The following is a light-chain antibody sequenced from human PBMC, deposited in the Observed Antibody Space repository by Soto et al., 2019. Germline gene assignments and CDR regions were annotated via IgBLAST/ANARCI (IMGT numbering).Light chain of an antibody. CDR1: QSVGRN. CDR2: GTS. V-gene: IGKV3-15*01. CDR3: QQYNNWPYT. Sequence: EIVMTQSPVALSVSPGERAALSCRASQSVGRNFAWYQQRPGQAPRVLIYGTSTRATGVPARFSGSGSGTDFPLTLSSLQSEDVAVYSCQQYNNWPYTLGQGTRLEIK. J-gene: IGKJ2*01.